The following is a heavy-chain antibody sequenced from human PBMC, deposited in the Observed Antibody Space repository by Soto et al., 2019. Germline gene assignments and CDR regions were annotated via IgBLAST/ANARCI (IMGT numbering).Heavy chain of an antibody. CDR3: ASDFRTRGWFRQAGNFAMDV. D-gene: IGHD6-19*01. Sequence: QVQLVQSGAEVRKPGASVKVSCKASGYPYTNSYMHWVRQAPGQGLEWMGWIHPNTGGTNYAQKFQGRVTMPRDTSVSTVYMELNRLPSDDTPIYFCASDFRTRGWFRQAGNFAMDVWGQGTTVTVS. V-gene: IGHV1-2*02. CDR2: IHPNTGGT. J-gene: IGHJ6*02. CDR1: GYPYTNSY.